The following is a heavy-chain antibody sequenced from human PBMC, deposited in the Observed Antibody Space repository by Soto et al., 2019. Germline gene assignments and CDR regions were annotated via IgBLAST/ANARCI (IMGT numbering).Heavy chain of an antibody. D-gene: IGHD6-19*01. CDR3: AKTQEPSGIAVPMGAFDI. V-gene: IGHV3-9*01. Sequence: EVQLVESGGGLVQPGRSLRLSCAASGFTFDDYAMHWVRQAPGKGLEWVSGISWNSGSIGYADSVKGRFTISRDNAKNSLYLQMNSLRAEDTALYYCAKTQEPSGIAVPMGAFDIWGQGPMVTVSS. CDR2: ISWNSGSI. CDR1: GFTFDDYA. J-gene: IGHJ3*02.